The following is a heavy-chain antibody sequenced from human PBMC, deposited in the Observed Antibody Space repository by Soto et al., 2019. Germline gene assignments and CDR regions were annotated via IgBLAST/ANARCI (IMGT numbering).Heavy chain of an antibody. V-gene: IGHV4-59*01. D-gene: IGHD3-22*01. J-gene: IGHJ4*02. CDR3: ARVTYYYDSSGYYDGYYFDY. CDR2: IYYSGST. Sequence: SETLSLTCTVSGGSISSYYWSWIRQPPGKGLEWIGYIYYSGSTNYNPSLKSRVTISVDTSKNQFSLKLSSVTAADTAVYYCARVTYYYDSSGYYDGYYFDYWGQGTLVTVSS. CDR1: GGSISSYY.